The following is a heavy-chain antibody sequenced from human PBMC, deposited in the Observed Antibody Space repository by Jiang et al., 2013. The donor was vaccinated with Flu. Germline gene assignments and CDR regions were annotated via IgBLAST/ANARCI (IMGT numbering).Heavy chain of an antibody. J-gene: IGHJ2*01. V-gene: IGHV4-59*01. D-gene: IGHD2-21*01. CDR1: GGSISSYY. CDR3: ARVNPSIWYFDL. Sequence: GPGLVKPSETLSLTCTVSGGSISSYYWSWIRQPPGKGLEWIGYIYYSGSTNYNPSLKSRVTISVDTSKNQFSLKLSSVTAADTAVYYCARVNPSIWYFDLWGRGTLVTVSS. CDR2: IYYSGST.